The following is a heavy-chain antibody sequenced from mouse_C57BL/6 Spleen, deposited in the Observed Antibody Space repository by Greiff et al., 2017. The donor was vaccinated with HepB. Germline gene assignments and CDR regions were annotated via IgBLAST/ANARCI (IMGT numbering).Heavy chain of an antibody. D-gene: IGHD1-1*01. CDR1: GFTFSNYW. V-gene: IGHV6-3*01. Sequence: DVMLVESGGGLVQPGGSMKLSCVASGFTFSNYWMNWVRQSPEKGLEWVAQIRLKSDNYATHYAESVKGRFTISRDDSKSSVYLQMNNLRAEDTGIYYCTGGITTVVATDYWGQGTTLTVSS. CDR3: TGGITTVVATDY. CDR2: IRLKSDNYAT. J-gene: IGHJ2*01.